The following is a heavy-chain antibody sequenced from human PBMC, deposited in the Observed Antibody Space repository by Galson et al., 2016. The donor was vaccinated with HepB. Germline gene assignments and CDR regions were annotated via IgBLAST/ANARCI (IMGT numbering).Heavy chain of an antibody. CDR1: GGSISNADVH. D-gene: IGHD3-16*01. J-gene: IGHJ4*02. CDR3: ARDTSLGGFDS. CDR2: IFYTGTS. V-gene: IGHV4-31*03. Sequence: TLSLTCSVSGGSISNADVHWSWIRQHPERGLEWIGHIFYTGTSYYNPSPRSRVVLSVDTSRSQFSLTVRSVTAADTALYYCARDTSLGGFDSWGRGTLVTVSS.